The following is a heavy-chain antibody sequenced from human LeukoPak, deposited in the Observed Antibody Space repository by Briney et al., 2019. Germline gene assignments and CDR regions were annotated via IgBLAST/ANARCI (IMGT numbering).Heavy chain of an antibody. J-gene: IGHJ3*02. CDR1: GYTFTSYG. D-gene: IGHD2-2*01. CDR2: ISAYNGNT. Sequence: GASVKVSCXASGYTFTSYGISWVRQAPGQGLEWMGWISAYNGNTNYAQKLQGRVTMTTDTSTSTAYMELRSLRSDDTAVYYCARFPGDIVVVPAAPIDAFDIWGQGTVVTVSS. V-gene: IGHV1-18*01. CDR3: ARFPGDIVVVPAAPIDAFDI.